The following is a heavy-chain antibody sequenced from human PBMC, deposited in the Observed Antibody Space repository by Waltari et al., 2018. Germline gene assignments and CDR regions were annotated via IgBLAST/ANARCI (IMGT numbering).Heavy chain of an antibody. CDR2: INSDGGAT. J-gene: IGHJ4*02. CDR3: TRRHRSSASGSYNHDF. V-gene: IGHV3-74*01. Sequence: EVQLVESGAGSVQPGGSLRLPCLVSGLPFCYSCVDCVRQVPGKGLVWVAVINSDGGATSQADSVRGRFSVSRDNAKNTLYLDMKSLGVDDSAIYYCTRRHRSSASGSYNHDFWGQGSPVIVSP. CDR1: GLPFCYSC. D-gene: IGHD3-10*01.